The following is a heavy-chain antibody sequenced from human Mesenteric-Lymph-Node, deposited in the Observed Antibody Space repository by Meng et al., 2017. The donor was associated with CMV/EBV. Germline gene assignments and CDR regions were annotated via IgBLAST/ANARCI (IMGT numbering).Heavy chain of an antibody. CDR3: AKDGKIAARDLYFDY. D-gene: IGHD6-6*01. J-gene: IGHJ4*02. V-gene: IGHV3-30-3*01. CDR2: ISYDGSNK. CDR1: GFTFSSYA. Sequence: GESLKISCAAPGFTFSSYAMHWVRQAPGKGLEWVAVISYDGSNKYYADFVKGRFTISRDNSKNTLYLQMNSLRAEDTAVYYCAKDGKIAARDLYFDYWGQGTLVTVSS.